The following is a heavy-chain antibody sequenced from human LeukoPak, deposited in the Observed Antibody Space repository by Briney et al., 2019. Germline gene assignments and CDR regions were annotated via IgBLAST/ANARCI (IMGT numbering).Heavy chain of an antibody. Sequence: GGSLRLSCAASGFTFRSYAMQWVRQAPGKGREWVSYITYNSGTIFYADSVKGRFTISRGNAKDSLYLQMSSLRDEDTAVYYCARVGGATAVTMYFEYWGQGTLVTVTS. J-gene: IGHJ4*02. CDR3: ARVGGATAVTMYFEY. V-gene: IGHV3-48*02. CDR2: ITYNSGTI. D-gene: IGHD1-26*01. CDR1: GFTFRSYA.